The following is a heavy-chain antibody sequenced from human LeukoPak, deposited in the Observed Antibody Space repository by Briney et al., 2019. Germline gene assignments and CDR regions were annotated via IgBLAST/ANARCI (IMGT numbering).Heavy chain of an antibody. CDR2: ISAYNGNT. CDR1: GYTFTSYD. J-gene: IGHJ6*03. CDR3: ARDTLVGATGGYYYYYYMDV. V-gene: IGHV1-18*01. D-gene: IGHD1-26*01. Sequence: GASVKVSCKASGYTFTSYDINWVRQAPGQGLEWMGWISAYNGNTNYAQKLQGRVTMTTDTSTSTAYMELRSLRSDDTAVYYCARDTLVGATGGYYYYYYMDVWGKGTTVTVSS.